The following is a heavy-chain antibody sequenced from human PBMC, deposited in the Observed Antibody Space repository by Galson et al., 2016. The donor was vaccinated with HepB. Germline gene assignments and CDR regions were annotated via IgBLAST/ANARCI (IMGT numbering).Heavy chain of an antibody. J-gene: IGHJ3*02. CDR1: GFTVSRNY. CDR2: IYSSDTS. V-gene: IGHV3-53*04. D-gene: IGHD6-13*01. Sequence: SLRLSCAASGFTVSRNYMSCVRQAPGKGLECVSVIYSSDTSYYADSVKGRFTISRHDSRNTLYLQMNSLRAEDTALYYCARGAGYSSSWYAAGRAFDIWGQGTVVTVSS. CDR3: ARGAGYSSSWYAAGRAFDI.